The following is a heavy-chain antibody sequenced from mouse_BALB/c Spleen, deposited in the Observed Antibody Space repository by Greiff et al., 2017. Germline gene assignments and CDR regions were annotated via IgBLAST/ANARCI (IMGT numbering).Heavy chain of an antibody. J-gene: IGHJ1*01. D-gene: IGHD2-3*01. CDR3: ARGLLQYFDV. V-gene: IGHV5-6-4*01. Sequence: EVQGVESGGGLVKPGGSLKLSCAASGFTFSSYTMSWVRQTPEKRLEWVATISSGGSYTYYPDSVKGRFTISRDNAKNTLYLQMSSLKSEDTAMYYCARGLLQYFDVWGAGTTVTVSS. CDR2: ISSGGSYT. CDR1: GFTFSSYT.